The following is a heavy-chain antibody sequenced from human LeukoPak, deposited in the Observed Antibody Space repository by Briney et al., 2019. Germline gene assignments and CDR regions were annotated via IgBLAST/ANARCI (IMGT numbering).Heavy chain of an antibody. Sequence: SETLSLTCTVSGGSISSYYWSWIRQPAGKGLEWIGRIYTSGSTNYNPSLKSRVTMSVDTSKNQFSLKLSSVTAADMAVYYCARENYYDSSGYYSDFDYWGQGTLVTVSS. CDR3: ARENYYDSSGYYSDFDY. J-gene: IGHJ4*02. V-gene: IGHV4-4*07. CDR2: IYTSGST. D-gene: IGHD3-22*01. CDR1: GGSISSYY.